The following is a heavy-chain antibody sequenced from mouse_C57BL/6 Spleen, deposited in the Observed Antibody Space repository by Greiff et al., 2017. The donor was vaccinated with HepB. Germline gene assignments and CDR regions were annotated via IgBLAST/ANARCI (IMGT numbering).Heavy chain of an antibody. Sequence: VKLMESGPGLVAPSQSLSITCTVSGFSLTSYAISWVRQPPGKGLEWLGVIWTGGGTNYNSALKSRLSISKDNSKRQVFLKMNSLQTDDTARYYCARNYYGSSLYAIDYWGQGTSVTVSS. CDR1: GFSLTSYA. J-gene: IGHJ4*01. V-gene: IGHV2-9-1*01. CDR2: IWTGGGT. CDR3: ARNYYGSSLYAIDY. D-gene: IGHD1-1*01.